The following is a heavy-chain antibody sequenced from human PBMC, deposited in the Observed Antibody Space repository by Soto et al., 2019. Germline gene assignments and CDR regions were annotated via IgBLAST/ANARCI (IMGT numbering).Heavy chain of an antibody. J-gene: IGHJ5*02. CDR3: ARSVEYSSHNLNWFDP. V-gene: IGHV4-31*03. CDR1: GGSISSGGYY. Sequence: QVQLQESGPGLVKPSQTLSLTCTVSGGSISSGGYYWSWIRQHPGKGLEWIGYIYYSGSTYYNPSLKSRVTISVDTSKNQFSLKLSSVTAADTAVYYCARSVEYSSHNLNWFDPWGQGTLVTVSS. D-gene: IGHD6-6*01. CDR2: IYYSGST.